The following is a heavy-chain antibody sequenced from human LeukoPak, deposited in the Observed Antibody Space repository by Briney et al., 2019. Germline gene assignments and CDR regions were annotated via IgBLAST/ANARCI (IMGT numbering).Heavy chain of an antibody. V-gene: IGHV3-66*02. CDR3: ARGGSYYFDY. Sequence: GGSLRLSCAVSGFTVSSNYMTWVRQAPGKGLEWVSVIYSGGSTYHADSVKGRFTISRDNSKNTLYLPMNGLRAEDTAVSYCARGGSYYFDYWGQGPLVTVSS. D-gene: IGHD1-26*01. CDR1: GFTVSSNY. J-gene: IGHJ4*02. CDR2: IYSGGST.